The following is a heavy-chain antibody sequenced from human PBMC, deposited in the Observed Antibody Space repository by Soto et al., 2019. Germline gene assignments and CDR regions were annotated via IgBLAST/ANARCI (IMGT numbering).Heavy chain of an antibody. CDR2: IYYSGST. CDR1: GGSISSSSYY. D-gene: IGHD6-13*01. V-gene: IGHV4-39*01. CDR3: ARRRQQLVGGLDY. Sequence: SETLSLTCTVSGGSISSSSYYWGWIRQPPGKGLEWIGSIYYSGSTYYNPSLKSRVTISVDTSKNQFSLKLRSVTAAYTAVYYCARRRQQLVGGLDYWDQGTLGTVSS. J-gene: IGHJ4*02.